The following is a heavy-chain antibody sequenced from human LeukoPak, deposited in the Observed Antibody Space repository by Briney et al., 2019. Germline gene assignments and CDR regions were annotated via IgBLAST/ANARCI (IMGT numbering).Heavy chain of an antibody. V-gene: IGHV3-30*02. CDR3: ANRGSLAARGGSYYYMDV. CDR1: GYTFSSYG. D-gene: IGHD6-6*01. J-gene: IGHJ6*03. Sequence: GWSLRLSCAGSGYTFSSYGMHWVRQAPGKGLEWVAFIRYDGSNKYYADSVKGRFTISRDNSKNALYLQMNSLREEDTAVYYCANRGSLAARGGSYYYMDVWGKGTMVTVSS. CDR2: IRYDGSNK.